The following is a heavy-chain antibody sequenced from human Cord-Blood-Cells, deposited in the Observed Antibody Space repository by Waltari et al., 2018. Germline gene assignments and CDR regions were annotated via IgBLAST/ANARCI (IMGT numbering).Heavy chain of an antibody. Sequence: QVQLVQSGAEVKKPGSSVKVSCKASGGTFSSYAISWVRQAPGQGLEWMGRSIPILGIANYAQKFQGRVTITADKSTSTAYMELSSLRSEDTAVYYCARAVGGELHFDYWGQGTLVTVSS. V-gene: IGHV1-69*09. CDR1: GGTFSSYA. J-gene: IGHJ4*02. D-gene: IGHD1-26*01. CDR2: SIPILGIA. CDR3: ARAVGGELHFDY.